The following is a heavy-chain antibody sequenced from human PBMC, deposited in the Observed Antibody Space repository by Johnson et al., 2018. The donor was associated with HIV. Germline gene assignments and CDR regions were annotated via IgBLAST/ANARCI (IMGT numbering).Heavy chain of an antibody. CDR3: ARLSKGGFDAFDI. CDR2: SRDKTNSYTT. V-gene: IGHV3-72*01. Sequence: VQLVESGGGLVQPGGSLRLSCVGSGFTLTDHYMDWVRQAPGKGLEWVGRSRDKTNSYTTEYAASVKGRFTISRDNSKNTLHLQMNSLRGEDTAVYYCARLSKGGFDAFDIWGQGTMVTVSS. J-gene: IGHJ3*02. D-gene: IGHD5/OR15-5a*01. CDR1: GFTLTDHY.